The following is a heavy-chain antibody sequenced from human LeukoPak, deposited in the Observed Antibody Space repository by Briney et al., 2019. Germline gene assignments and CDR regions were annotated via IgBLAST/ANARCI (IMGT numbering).Heavy chain of an antibody. CDR1: GGSFSGYY. V-gene: IGHV4-34*01. CDR2: INHSGST. J-gene: IGHJ4*02. D-gene: IGHD3-10*01. Sequence: PSETLSLTCAVYGGSFSGYYWIWLRQPPGKGLEWIGEINHSGSTNYNPSLRSRVTISVDTSKNQFSLKLSSVTAADTAVYYCARWALYGSGSYDFDYWGQGTLVTVSS. CDR3: ARWALYGSGSYDFDY.